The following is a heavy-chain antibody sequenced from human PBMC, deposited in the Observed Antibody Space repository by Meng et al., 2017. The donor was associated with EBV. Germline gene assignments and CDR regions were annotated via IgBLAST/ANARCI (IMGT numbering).Heavy chain of an antibody. CDR2: MNPDSGDS. V-gene: IGHV1-8*01. J-gene: IGHJ5*02. D-gene: IGHD3-10*01. CDR3: ARDVYGSGTYTSDP. CDR1: AYSFTSND. Sequence: VTLVQSGADVNQPGASVKVFSQDSAYSFTSNDINCVRQAPGQGIEWMGWMNPDSGDSGHAQKFQGRVTMTRDTSINTAYLDLSNLTYEDTALYYCARDVYGSGTYTSDPWGQGTLVTVSS.